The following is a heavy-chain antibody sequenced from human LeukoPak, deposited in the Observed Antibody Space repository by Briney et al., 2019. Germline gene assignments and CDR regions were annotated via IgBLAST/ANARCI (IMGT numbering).Heavy chain of an antibody. CDR2: IGTAGDT. CDR1: GFTFSSYD. CDR3: ARGATGTVVRGAYYYYMDV. D-gene: IGHD4-23*01. J-gene: IGHJ6*03. V-gene: IGHV3-13*01. Sequence: GGSLRLSCAASGFTFSSYDMHWVRHATGKGLEWVSAIGTAGDTYYPGSVKGRFTISRENAKNSLYLQMNSLRAGDTAVYYCARGATGTVVRGAYYYYMDVWGKGTTVTVSS.